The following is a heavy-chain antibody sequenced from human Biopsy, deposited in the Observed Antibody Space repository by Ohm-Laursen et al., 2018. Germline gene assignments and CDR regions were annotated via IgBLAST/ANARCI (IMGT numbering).Heavy chain of an antibody. J-gene: IGHJ3*02. D-gene: IGHD4/OR15-4a*01. Sequence: GTLSLTCTVSGGSLSGYPWNWIRQPAGKGLEWIGRIYANETTHFNPSLRSRLIMSVDTSRNQFSLRLSSVTAADTAIYYCAREFTYNYGAKGALDIWGQGTKVTVSS. CDR2: IYANETT. V-gene: IGHV4-4*07. CDR3: AREFTYNYGAKGALDI. CDR1: GGSLSGYP.